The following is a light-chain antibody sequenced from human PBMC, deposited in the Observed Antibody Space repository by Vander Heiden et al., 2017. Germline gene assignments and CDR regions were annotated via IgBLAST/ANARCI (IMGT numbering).Light chain of an antibody. J-gene: IGKJ5*01. CDR1: QDISHY. CDR3: QQEDRFPWT. V-gene: IGKV1-16*02. CDR2: GAT. Sequence: DIPMPQSPSSLSASVGDRVTITCRASQDISHYLAWFQQKPGKAPKSLIYGATSLQSGVPSKFNGSGSGTEFTLTISRLQPEDFATYYCQQEDRFPWTFGQGTQLEIK.